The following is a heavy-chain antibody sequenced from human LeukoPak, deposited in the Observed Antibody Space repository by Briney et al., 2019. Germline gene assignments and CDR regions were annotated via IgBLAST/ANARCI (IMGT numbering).Heavy chain of an antibody. CDR1: GFTFSAFW. CDR3: ARWAWELRGSFDY. CDR2: INSDGSST. V-gene: IGHV3-74*01. D-gene: IGHD1-26*01. J-gene: IGHJ4*02. Sequence: GGSLRLSCAASGFTFSAFWMHWVRQAPGKGLVWVSRINSDGSSTTYADSVKGRFTVSRDNAKNTLYLQMDSLRAEDSAVYYCARWAWELRGSFDYWGQGTLVTVSS.